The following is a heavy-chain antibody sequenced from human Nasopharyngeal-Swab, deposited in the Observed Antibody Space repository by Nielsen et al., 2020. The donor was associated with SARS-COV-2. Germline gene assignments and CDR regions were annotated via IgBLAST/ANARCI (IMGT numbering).Heavy chain of an antibody. CDR1: GGSFSGYY. CDR2: INHSGST. Sequence: SQTLSLTCAVYGGSFSGYYWSWIRQPPGKGLEWIGEINHSGSTNYNPSLKSRVTISVDTSKNQFSLKLSSVTSADTAVFYCARGRELYYYYSSGYYYFDYWGQGTLVTVSS. CDR3: ARGRELYYYYSSGYYYFDY. D-gene: IGHD3-22*01. V-gene: IGHV4-34*01. J-gene: IGHJ4*02.